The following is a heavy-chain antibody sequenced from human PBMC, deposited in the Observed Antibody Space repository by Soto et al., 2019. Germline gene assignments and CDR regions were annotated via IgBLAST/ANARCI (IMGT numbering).Heavy chain of an antibody. CDR1: GYTFTGYY. V-gene: IGHV1-2*02. J-gene: IGHJ4*02. D-gene: IGHD2-2*03. Sequence: ASVKVSCKASGYTFTGYYMHWVRQAPGQGXEWMGWINPNSGGTNYAQKFQGRVTMTRDTSISTAYMELSRLRSDDTAVYYCATLDAGYCSSTSCMGAFDYWGQGTLVTVSS. CDR3: ATLDAGYCSSTSCMGAFDY. CDR2: INPNSGGT.